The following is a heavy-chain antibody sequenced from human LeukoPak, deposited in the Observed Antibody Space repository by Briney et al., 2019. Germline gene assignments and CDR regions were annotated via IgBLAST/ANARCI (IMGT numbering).Heavy chain of an antibody. CDR2: INESGST. J-gene: IGHJ6*02. D-gene: IGHD3-10*01. V-gene: IGHV4-34*01. CDR3: ASRIGSYLYYFGMDV. Sequence: SETLSLTCAVYGGPFSHYYWTWIRQPPGKGLEWIGEINESGSTNYDPSLKGRVTISVDTSKTHFSLNLTSVTAADTAVYYCASRIGSYLYYFGMDVWGQGTTVTVSS. CDR1: GGPFSHYY.